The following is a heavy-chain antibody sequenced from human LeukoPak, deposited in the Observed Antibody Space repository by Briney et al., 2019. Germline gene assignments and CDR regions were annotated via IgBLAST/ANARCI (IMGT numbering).Heavy chain of an antibody. J-gene: IGHJ6*02. CDR3: TIPSYYYGMDV. CDR2: IKSKTDGGTT. V-gene: IGHV3-15*01. Sequence: GGSLRLSCAASGFTFSNAWMSWVRQAPGKGLEWVGRIKSKTDGGTTDYAAPVKGRFTISRDDSENTLYLQMNSLKTEDTAVYYCTIPSYYYGMDVWGQGTTVTVSS. CDR1: GFTFSNAW.